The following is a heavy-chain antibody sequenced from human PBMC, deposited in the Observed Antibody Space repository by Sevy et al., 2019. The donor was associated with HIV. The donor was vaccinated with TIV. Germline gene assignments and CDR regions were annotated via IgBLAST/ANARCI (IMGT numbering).Heavy chain of an antibody. D-gene: IGHD6-19*01. CDR1: GYTFTSYG. J-gene: IGHJ5*02. Sequence: ASVKVSCKASGYTFTSYGISWVRQAPGQGLEWMGWFSAYNGNTNYAQKLQGRVTMTTDTSTSTAYMELRSLRSDDTAVYYCARDVWVAGFYNWFDPWGQGTLVTVSS. CDR3: ARDVWVAGFYNWFDP. CDR2: FSAYNGNT. V-gene: IGHV1-18*01.